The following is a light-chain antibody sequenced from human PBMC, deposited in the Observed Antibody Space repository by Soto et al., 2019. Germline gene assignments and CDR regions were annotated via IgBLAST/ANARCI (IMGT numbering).Light chain of an antibody. J-gene: IGKJ3*01. Sequence: EIVMTQSPATLSVSPGERATLSCRASQSVGRNLAWYQQKPGQAPRLLIYGASSRATGIPARFSGSGSGTAFTLTISSLQSEDFAVYYGQQYNNWPTFGPGTKVDI. CDR3: QQYNNWPT. CDR1: QSVGRN. CDR2: GAS. V-gene: IGKV3-15*01.